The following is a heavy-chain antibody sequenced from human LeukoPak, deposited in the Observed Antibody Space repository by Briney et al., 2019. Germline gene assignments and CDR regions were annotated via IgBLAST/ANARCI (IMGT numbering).Heavy chain of an antibody. V-gene: IGHV3-23*01. J-gene: IGHJ4*02. D-gene: IGHD3-22*01. Sequence: AGSLRLSCAASGFTFSSYAMSWVRHAPGKGLEWVSAISVSGGSTYYADSVKGRFTISRDNSKNTLYLQMNSLRAEDTAVYYCANDYDSSGYYFDYWGQGNLGTASS. CDR1: GFTFSSYA. CDR3: ANDYDSSGYYFDY. CDR2: ISVSGGST.